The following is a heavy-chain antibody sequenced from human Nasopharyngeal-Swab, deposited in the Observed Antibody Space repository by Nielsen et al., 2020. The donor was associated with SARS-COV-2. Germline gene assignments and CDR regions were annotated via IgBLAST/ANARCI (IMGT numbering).Heavy chain of an antibody. Sequence: SETLSLTCAVYGGSFSGSYWGWIRQPPGKGPAWIAEINHSGNTNYNPSLKSRVTLSVDTSMNQVSLEVSSVTAADTAVYYCARGLSGIVPAPILGLGPYYYYYYMDVWGKGTTVTVSS. CDR3: ARGLSGIVPAPILGLGPYYYYYYMDV. CDR1: GGSFSGSY. V-gene: IGHV4-34*01. CDR2: INHSGNT. D-gene: IGHD2-2*01. J-gene: IGHJ6*03.